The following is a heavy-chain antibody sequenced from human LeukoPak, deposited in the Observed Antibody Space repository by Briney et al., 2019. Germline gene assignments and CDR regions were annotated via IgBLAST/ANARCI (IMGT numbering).Heavy chain of an antibody. J-gene: IGHJ4*02. Sequence: GASVRVSCKASGGTFSSYAISWVRQAPGQGLEWMGGIIPIFGTANYAQKFQGRVTITTDESTSTAYMELSSLRSEDTAVYYCARLERYYDSSGYYFDYWGQGTLVTVSS. V-gene: IGHV1-69*05. CDR1: GGTFSSYA. D-gene: IGHD3-22*01. CDR2: IIPIFGTA. CDR3: ARLERYYDSSGYYFDY.